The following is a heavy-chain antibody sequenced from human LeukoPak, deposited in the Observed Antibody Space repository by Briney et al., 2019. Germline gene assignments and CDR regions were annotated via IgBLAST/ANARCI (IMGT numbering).Heavy chain of an antibody. D-gene: IGHD5-18*01. CDR3: ARGGGDGYTSGGDSFDY. CDR2: IYSTGAT. Sequence: PSETLSLTCSVSGGDVTYNYWSWIRQPPGKGLEWIGYIYSTGATSYNPSLETRVTMSVDTSKNHFYVKLDAVTAAESGVYYCARGGGDGYTSGGDSFDYWGQGRLVTVSS. J-gene: IGHJ4*02. CDR1: GGDVTYNY. V-gene: IGHV4-59*02.